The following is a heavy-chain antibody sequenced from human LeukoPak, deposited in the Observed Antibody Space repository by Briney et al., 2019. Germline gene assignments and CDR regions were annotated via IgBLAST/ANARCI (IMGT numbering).Heavy chain of an antibody. V-gene: IGHV4-4*07. CDR3: AREGSATARPFVSNDY. J-gene: IGHJ4*02. CDR1: GGSISSYY. Sequence: SETLSLTCTVSGGSISSYYWSWIRQPAGKGLEWIGRIHTSGSTDYNPSFKSRVTMSVDTSKSQFSLKVRSVTAADTAVYYCAREGSATARPFVSNDYWGQGTLVTVSS. D-gene: IGHD6-6*01. CDR2: IHTSGST.